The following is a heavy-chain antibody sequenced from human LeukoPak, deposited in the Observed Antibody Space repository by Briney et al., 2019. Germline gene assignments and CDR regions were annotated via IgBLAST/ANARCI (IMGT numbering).Heavy chain of an antibody. Sequence: PGGSLRLSCAASGFIFSSYGMHWVRQAPGKGLEWVSYVGSDGRNERYAESVRGRFTISRDNSQNTLFLQMNGLRSEDTAVYYCARRITISGVGYYMDVWGKGTTVTVSS. V-gene: IGHV3-30*02. CDR1: GFIFSSYG. J-gene: IGHJ6*03. CDR2: VGSDGRNE. CDR3: ARRITISGVGYYMDV. D-gene: IGHD3-3*01.